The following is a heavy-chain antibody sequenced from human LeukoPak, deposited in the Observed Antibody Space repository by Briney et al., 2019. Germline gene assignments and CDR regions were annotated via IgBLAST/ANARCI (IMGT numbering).Heavy chain of an antibody. J-gene: IGHJ4*02. D-gene: IGHD3-10*01. Sequence: SETLSVTCAVYGGSFSGYYWSWIRQPPGKGLEWIGEINHSGSTNYNPSLKSRVTISVDTSKNQFSLKLSSVTAADTAVYYCARAMVRGVISNFDYWGQGTLVTVSS. CDR3: ARAMVRGVISNFDY. CDR2: INHSGST. V-gene: IGHV4-34*01. CDR1: GGSFSGYY.